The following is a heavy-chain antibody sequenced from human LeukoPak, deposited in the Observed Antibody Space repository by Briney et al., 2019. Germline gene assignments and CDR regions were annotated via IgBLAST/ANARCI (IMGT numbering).Heavy chain of an antibody. CDR2: IYYSGST. CDR1: GGSISSGGYS. CDR3: ARDGGLRSFDY. D-gene: IGHD4-17*01. J-gene: IGHJ4*02. Sequence: PSETLSLTCTVSGGSISSGGYSWSWIRQHPGKGLEWIGYIYYSGSTYYNPSLKSRVTISVDTSKNQFSLKLSSVTAADTAVYYCARDGGLRSFDYWGQGTLVTVSS. V-gene: IGHV4-31*03.